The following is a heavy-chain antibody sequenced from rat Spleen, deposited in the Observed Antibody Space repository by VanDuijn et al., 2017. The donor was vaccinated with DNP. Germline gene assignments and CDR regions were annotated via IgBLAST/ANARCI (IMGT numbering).Heavy chain of an antibody. CDR1: GFTFSDYY. CDR2: ISYDGGST. Sequence: EVLLVESDGGLVQPGRSLKLSCAVSGFTFSDYYMAWVRQAPAKGLEWVASISYDGGSTYYRDSVKGRFTISRDNAKSSLYLQMDSLRSEDTATYYCVNYDDSYGGPAYWGQGTLVTVSS. D-gene: IGHD1-12*02. CDR3: VNYDDSYGGPAY. J-gene: IGHJ3*01. V-gene: IGHV5-20*01.